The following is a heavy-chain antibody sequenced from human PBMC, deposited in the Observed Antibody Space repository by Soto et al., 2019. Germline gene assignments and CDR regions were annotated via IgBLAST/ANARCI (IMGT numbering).Heavy chain of an antibody. CDR2: LHSSGTT. CDR1: GDSIRSHY. D-gene: IGHD3-10*01. Sequence: QVQLQESGPGLVKPSETLSLSCSVSGDSIRSHYWSWIRQPAGKGLEWIGRLHSSGTTDYNPSLKSRVTMSLDTSRNQFFLKLTSLTAADTAVYYCVRGRGSVATVRGIIFQFTWFDPWGQGALVNVSS. CDR3: VRGRGSVATVRGIIFQFTWFDP. V-gene: IGHV4-4*07. J-gene: IGHJ5*02.